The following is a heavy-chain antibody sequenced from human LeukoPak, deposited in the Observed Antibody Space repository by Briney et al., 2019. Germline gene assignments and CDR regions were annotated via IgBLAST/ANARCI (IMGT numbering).Heavy chain of an antibody. V-gene: IGHV4-38-2*01. Sequence: SETLSLNCAVSGYPISSGYYWGWIRRPPGKGLEWIGTIYDGGSTYHNPSLKGPVTISTDTYKNPFYLKLTSVTAADTAVYYCARGLGVSGWRYYFDYWGQGNLVTVSS. J-gene: IGHJ4*02. CDR3: ARGLGVSGWRYYFDY. CDR1: GYPISSGYY. CDR2: IYDGGST. D-gene: IGHD3-3*01.